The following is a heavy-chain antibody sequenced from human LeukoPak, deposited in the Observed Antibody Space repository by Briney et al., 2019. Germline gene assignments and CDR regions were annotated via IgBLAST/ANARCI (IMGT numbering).Heavy chain of an antibody. CDR1: GGSISSSSYY. CDR2: IYYSGST. J-gene: IGHJ4*02. CDR3: ARYDVWGTYRAFDY. Sequence: PSETLSLTCTVSGGSISSSSYYWSWIRQPPGKGLEWIGYIYYSGSTNYNPSLKSRVTISVDTSKNQFSLKLSSVTAADTAVYYCARYDVWGTYRAFDYWGQGTLVTVSS. V-gene: IGHV4-61*05. D-gene: IGHD3-16*02.